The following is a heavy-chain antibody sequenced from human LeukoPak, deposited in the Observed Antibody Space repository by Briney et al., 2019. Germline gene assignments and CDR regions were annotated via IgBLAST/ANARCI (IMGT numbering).Heavy chain of an antibody. J-gene: IGHJ4*02. Sequence: QAGGSLRLSCSASGFTFSSYAMHWVRQAPEKGLEYVSAISSNGGSTYYADSVKGRFTISRDNSKNTLYLQMSSLRAEDTAVYYCVKSERQAYIVVVPAATFVYWGQGTLVTVSS. V-gene: IGHV3-64D*06. CDR2: ISSNGGST. CDR1: GFTFSSYA. CDR3: VKSERQAYIVVVPAATFVY. D-gene: IGHD2-2*01.